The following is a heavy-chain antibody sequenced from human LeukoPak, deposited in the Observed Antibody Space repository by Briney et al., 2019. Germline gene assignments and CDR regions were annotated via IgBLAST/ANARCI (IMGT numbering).Heavy chain of an antibody. CDR3: AKDPYYYYYMDV. V-gene: IGHV3-23*01. CDR2: ISGSGGST. J-gene: IGHJ6*03. CDR1: GFTFSSYG. Sequence: QSGGTLRLSCAASGFTFSSYGMSWVRQAPGKGLEWVSAISGSGGSTYYADSVKGRFTISRDNSKNTLYLQMNSLRAEDTAVYYCAKDPYYYYYMDVWGKGTTVTISS.